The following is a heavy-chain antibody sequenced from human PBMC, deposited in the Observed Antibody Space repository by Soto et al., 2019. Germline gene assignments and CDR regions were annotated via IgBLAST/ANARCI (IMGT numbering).Heavy chain of an antibody. Sequence: GESLKISCKGSGYSFTSYWIGWVRQMPGKGLEWMGIIYPGDSDTRYSPSFQGQVTISADKSISTAYLQWSSLKASDTAMYYCARLWENPVVLNCGGDCYSLDYWGQGTLVTVSS. V-gene: IGHV5-51*01. J-gene: IGHJ4*02. CDR3: ARLWENPVVLNCGGDCYSLDY. CDR1: GYSFTSYW. CDR2: IYPGDSDT. D-gene: IGHD2-21*02.